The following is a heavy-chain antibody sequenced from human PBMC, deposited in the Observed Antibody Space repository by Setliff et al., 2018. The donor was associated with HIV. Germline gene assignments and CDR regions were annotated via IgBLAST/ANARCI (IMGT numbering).Heavy chain of an antibody. D-gene: IGHD3-10*01. CDR3: ATSAESGFGIHWGVFNI. CDR1: VGSTSTSGYY. CDR2: IYSSGST. Sequence: SETLSLTCTVSVGSTSTSGYYWGWIRQPPGKGREWIGSIYSSGSTYYNPSLKSRVTISVDTSKNQFSLKLKSVTAADTAVYYCATSAESGFGIHWGVFNIWGQGTRVTVSS. V-gene: IGHV4-39*01. J-gene: IGHJ3*02.